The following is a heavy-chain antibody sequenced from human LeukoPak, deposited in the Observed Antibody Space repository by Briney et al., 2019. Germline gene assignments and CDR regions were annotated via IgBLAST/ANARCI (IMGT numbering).Heavy chain of an antibody. J-gene: IGHJ3*02. CDR3: ARGVCSSTSCYAYAFDI. CDR2: IYYSGST. V-gene: IGHV4-59*01. Sequence: PSETLSLTCTVSGGSISSYYWSWIRQPPGKGLEWIGYIYYSGSTNYNPSLKSRVTISVDTSKNQFSLKLSSVTAADTAVYYCARGVCSSTSCYAYAFDIWGQGTMVTVSS. D-gene: IGHD2-2*01. CDR1: GGSISSYY.